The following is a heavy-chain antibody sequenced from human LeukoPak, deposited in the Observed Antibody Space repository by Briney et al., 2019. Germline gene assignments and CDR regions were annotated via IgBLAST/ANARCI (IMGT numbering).Heavy chain of an antibody. Sequence: PGGSLRLFCAASGFTFSSYSMNWVRQAPGKGLEWVSSISSSSSYIYYADSVKGRFTISRDNAKNSLYLQMNSLRAEDTAVYYCARERASYYYRSGSYLDYWGQGTLVTVSS. CDR3: ARERASYYYRSGSYLDY. J-gene: IGHJ4*02. D-gene: IGHD3-10*01. CDR2: ISSSSSYI. CDR1: GFTFSSYS. V-gene: IGHV3-21*01.